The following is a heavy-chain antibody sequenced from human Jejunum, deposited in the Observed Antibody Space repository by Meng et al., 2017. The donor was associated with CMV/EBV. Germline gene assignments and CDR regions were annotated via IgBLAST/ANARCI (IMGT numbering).Heavy chain of an antibody. J-gene: IGHJ6*02. Sequence: YTFTSYYMHGVRQAPGQGLEWMGIINPSGGSTSYAQKFQGRVTMTRDTSTSTVYMELSSLRSEDTAVYYCARDSGIAAAGTHGMDVWGQGTTVTVSS. CDR2: INPSGGST. CDR3: ARDSGIAAAGTHGMDV. D-gene: IGHD6-13*01. CDR1: YTFTSYY. V-gene: IGHV1-46*01.